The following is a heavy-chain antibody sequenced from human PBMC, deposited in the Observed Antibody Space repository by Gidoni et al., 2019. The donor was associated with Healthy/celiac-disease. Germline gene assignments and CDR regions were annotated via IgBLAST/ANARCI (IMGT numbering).Heavy chain of an antibody. CDR1: GGTFSSYA. CDR3: ARAYSSSSSSYYYYYYMDV. V-gene: IGHV1-69*06. CDR2: IIPIFGTA. Sequence: QMQLVQSGAAVKKPGSSVKVSCKASGGTFSSYAISWVRQAPGQGLEWMGGIIPIFGTANYAQKFQGRVTITADKSTSTAYMELSSLRSEDTAVYYCARAYSSSSSSYYYYYYMDVWGKGTTVTVSS. D-gene: IGHD6-6*01. J-gene: IGHJ6*03.